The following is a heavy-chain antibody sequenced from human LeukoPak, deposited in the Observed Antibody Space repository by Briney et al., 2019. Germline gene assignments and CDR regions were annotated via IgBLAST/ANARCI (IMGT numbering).Heavy chain of an antibody. D-gene: IGHD3-10*01. V-gene: IGHV4-31*03. Sequence: PSETLSLTCTVSGGSISSGGYYWSWIRQHPGKGLEWIGYIYYSGSTYYNPSLKSRVTISVDTSKNQFSLKLSSVTAADTAVYYCARSPRLLVRGVIWNAFDIWGQGTMVTVSS. J-gene: IGHJ3*02. CDR2: IYYSGST. CDR3: ARSPRLLVRGVIWNAFDI. CDR1: GGSISSGGYY.